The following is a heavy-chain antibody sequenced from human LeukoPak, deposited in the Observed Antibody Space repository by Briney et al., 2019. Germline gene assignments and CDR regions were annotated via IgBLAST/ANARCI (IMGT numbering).Heavy chain of an antibody. D-gene: IGHD6-19*01. Sequence: SQTLSLTCAISGDSVSSNSAAWNWIRQSPSRGLEWLGRTYYRSKWHNDYAVSVKSRIAIKPDTSKNQFSLQLNSVTPEDTAVYYCAREISGWYVEPYYFDYWGQGTLVIVSS. CDR3: AREISGWYVEPYYFDY. J-gene: IGHJ4*02. CDR2: TYYRSKWHN. CDR1: GDSVSSNSAA. V-gene: IGHV6-1*01.